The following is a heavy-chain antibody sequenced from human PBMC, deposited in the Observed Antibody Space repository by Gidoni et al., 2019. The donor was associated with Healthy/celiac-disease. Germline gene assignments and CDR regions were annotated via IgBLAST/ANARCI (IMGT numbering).Heavy chain of an antibody. Sequence: EVQLVESGGGLVQPGGSLRLSCSASGFTFSSDAMHWVRQAPGKGLEYVSAISSNGGSTYYADSVKGRFTISRDNSKNTLYLQMSSLRAEDTAVYYCVKGMGYYDSRESPFDYWGQGTLVTVSS. CDR1: GFTFSSDA. CDR3: VKGMGYYDSRESPFDY. D-gene: IGHD3-22*01. J-gene: IGHJ4*02. V-gene: IGHV3-64D*08. CDR2: ISSNGGST.